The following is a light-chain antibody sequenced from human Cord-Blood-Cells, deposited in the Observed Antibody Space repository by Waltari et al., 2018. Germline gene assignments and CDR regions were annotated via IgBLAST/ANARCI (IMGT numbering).Light chain of an antibody. J-gene: IGLJ2*01. Sequence: QTALTQPRPVSGSPGQSVTISCTGTSSDVGGYNYVSWYQQHPGKAPKLMIYDVSTRPSGVPARFSGDKSGNTATLTISGLQAEDEADYYCCSYAGSVLFGGGTKLTVL. V-gene: IGLV2-11*01. CDR3: CSYAGSVL. CDR2: DVS. CDR1: SSDVGGYNY.